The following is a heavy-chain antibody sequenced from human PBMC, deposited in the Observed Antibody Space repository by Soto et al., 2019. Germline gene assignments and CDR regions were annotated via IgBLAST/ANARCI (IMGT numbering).Heavy chain of an antibody. D-gene: IGHD2-2*01. CDR2: FSGSSANT. J-gene: IGHJ4*02. Sequence: EVQLLESGGGLVQPGGSLRLSCVASGFTFSDYAMIWVRQAPGRGLEWVSAFSGSSANTYYADSVKGRFTSSRDNSKNSRYREMNSLCVQDTGVYYCAGVGCAKGCTRSRCYRWGQGAMVTVSS. CDR1: GFTFSDYA. V-gene: IGHV3-23*01. CDR3: AGVGCAKGCTRSRCYR.